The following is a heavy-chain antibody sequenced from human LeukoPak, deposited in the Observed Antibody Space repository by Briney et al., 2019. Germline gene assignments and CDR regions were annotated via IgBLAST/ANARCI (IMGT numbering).Heavy chain of an antibody. Sequence: GGSLRLSCAASGFTFSSYAMSWVRQAPGKGLEWVSAISGSGGSTYYADSVKGRFTISRDNSKNTLYLQMNSLRAEDTAVYYCAKVRNYDSSGHYYVNSYYFDYWGQGTLVTVSS. CDR3: AKVRNYDSSGHYYVNSYYFDY. CDR1: GFTFSSYA. J-gene: IGHJ4*02. CDR2: ISGSGGST. D-gene: IGHD3-22*01. V-gene: IGHV3-23*01.